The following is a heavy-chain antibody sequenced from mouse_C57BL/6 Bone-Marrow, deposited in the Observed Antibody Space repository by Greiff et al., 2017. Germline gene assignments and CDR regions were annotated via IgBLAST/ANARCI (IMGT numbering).Heavy chain of an antibody. J-gene: IGHJ2*01. D-gene: IGHD1-1*02. CDR1: GFNIKNTY. CDR3: ARGLIWSRDYFDY. Sequence: VQLQQSVAELVRPGASVKLSCTASGFNIKNTYMHWVKQRPEQGLEWIGRIDPANGNTKYAPKFQGKATITADTSSNTAYLQLSSLTSEDTASYYSARGLIWSRDYFDYWGKGTTLTVSS. V-gene: IGHV14-3*01. CDR2: IDPANGNT.